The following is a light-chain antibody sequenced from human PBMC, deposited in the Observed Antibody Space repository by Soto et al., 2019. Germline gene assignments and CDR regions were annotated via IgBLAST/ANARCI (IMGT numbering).Light chain of an antibody. CDR1: QSVLYSSNNKNY. Sequence: DIVMTQSPDSLAVSLGERATINCKSSQSVLYSSNNKNYLAWYQQKPGQPPKLLIYWASTRESGVPDRFSGSGSGTDFTLTIRSLQAEDVEVYYCQQYYSTPPTFGQGTKVDIK. CDR2: WAS. CDR3: QQYYSTPPT. V-gene: IGKV4-1*01. J-gene: IGKJ1*01.